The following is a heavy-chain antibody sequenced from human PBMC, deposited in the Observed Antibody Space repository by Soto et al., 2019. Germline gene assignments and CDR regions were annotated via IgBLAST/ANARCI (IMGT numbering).Heavy chain of an antibody. CDR2: TYYRGSS. CDR1: AGSVSSGSYY. Sequence: QVQLQESGPGLVKPSGTLSLTCTVSAGSVSSGSYYWSWIRQPPGQGLEWIGSTYYRGSSNYSPSLQRLGTIILEASKHQSPLKPSTVTAPDAAVYYCAKDRMILELRRYNNYEMDVCSKGTTVTVSP. CDR3: AKDRMILELRRYNNYEMDV. J-gene: IGHJ6*04. V-gene: IGHV4-61*01. D-gene: IGHD1-7*01.